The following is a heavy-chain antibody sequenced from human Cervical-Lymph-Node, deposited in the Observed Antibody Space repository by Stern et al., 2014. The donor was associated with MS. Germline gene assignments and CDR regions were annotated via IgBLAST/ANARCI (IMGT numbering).Heavy chain of an antibody. J-gene: IGHJ4*02. CDR3: ARSVGSSSDYFDY. CDR2: INRDGSST. Sequence: EVQLVESGGGLVQPGGSLRLSCAASGITLGGYWMHWVRQAPGKGLVWVSRINRDGSSTIYVESVKGRFTISRDNAKNTLYLQMNSLRAEDTAAYYCARSVGSSSDYFDYWGQGTLVTVSS. D-gene: IGHD6-6*01. CDR1: GITLGGYW. V-gene: IGHV3-74*01.